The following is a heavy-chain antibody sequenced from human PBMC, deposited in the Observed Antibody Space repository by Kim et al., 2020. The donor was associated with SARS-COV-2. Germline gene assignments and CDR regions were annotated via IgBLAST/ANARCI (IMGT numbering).Heavy chain of an antibody. CDR3: ARTPLGDDGSGSYHYYYYYGVDV. D-gene: IGHD3-10*01. Sequence: SETLSLTCTVSGGSISSYYWSWIRQPPGKGLEWIGYIYYSGSTNYNPSLKSRVTISVDTSKNQFSLKLSSVTAADTAVYYCARTPLGDDGSGSYHYYYYYGVDVWGEGTTVSVSS. J-gene: IGHJ6*04. CDR1: GGSISSYY. V-gene: IGHV4-59*01. CDR2: IYYSGST.